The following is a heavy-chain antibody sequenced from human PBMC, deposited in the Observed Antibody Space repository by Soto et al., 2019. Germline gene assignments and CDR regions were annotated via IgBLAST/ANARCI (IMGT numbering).Heavy chain of an antibody. V-gene: IGHV3-30*18. CDR2: ISYDGSNK. J-gene: IGHJ6*02. Sequence: GGSLRLSCAASGFTFSSYGIHWVRQAPDKGLEWVAVISYDGSNKYYADSVKGRFTISRDNSKNTLYLQMNSLRAEDTAVYYCAKAIYDILTGYPHYYGMDVWGQGTTVTAS. CDR3: AKAIYDILTGYPHYYGMDV. CDR1: GFTFSSYG. D-gene: IGHD3-9*01.